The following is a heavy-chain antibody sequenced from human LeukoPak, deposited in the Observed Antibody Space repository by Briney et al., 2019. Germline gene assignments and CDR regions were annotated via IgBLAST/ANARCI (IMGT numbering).Heavy chain of an antibody. CDR2: IWYDGSKK. CDR1: GFTFDDYA. Sequence: PGGSLRLSCAASGFTFDDYAMHWVRQAPGKGLEWVAVIWYDGSKKYHADSVKGRFTISRDQSKNTVNLQMNSLRVEDTAVYYCARDVDGSSRYGHLDYWGQGTLVTVSS. J-gene: IGHJ4*02. V-gene: IGHV3-33*08. CDR3: ARDVDGSSRYGHLDY. D-gene: IGHD3-22*01.